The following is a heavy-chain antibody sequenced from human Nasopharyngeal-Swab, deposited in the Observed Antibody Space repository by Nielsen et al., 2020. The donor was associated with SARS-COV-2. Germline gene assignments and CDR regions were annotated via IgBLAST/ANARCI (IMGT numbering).Heavy chain of an antibody. Sequence: SETLSLTCTVSDGSISSYYWSWIRQPPGKGLEWIGYIYYSGSTNYNPSLKSRVTISVDTSKNQFSLKLSSVTAADTAVYYCARENVLRYFDWLLNDAFDIWGQGTMVTVSS. J-gene: IGHJ3*02. CDR1: DGSISSYY. CDR3: ARENVLRYFDWLLNDAFDI. V-gene: IGHV4-59*13. D-gene: IGHD3-9*01. CDR2: IYYSGST.